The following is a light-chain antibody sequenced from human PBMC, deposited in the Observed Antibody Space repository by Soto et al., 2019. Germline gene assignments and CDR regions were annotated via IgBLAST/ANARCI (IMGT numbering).Light chain of an antibody. V-gene: IGKV3-11*01. J-gene: IGKJ5*01. CDR2: ESS. Sequence: ETVLTQSPVTLSLSPRERATLSCRASQNVANYLDWYQQKPGQAPRLLIYESSNRATGIAARFSGSGSGTDFTLTISSLEPEDFAVYSCQQHGDSPITFGQGTRLEI. CDR1: QNVANY. CDR3: QQHGDSPIT.